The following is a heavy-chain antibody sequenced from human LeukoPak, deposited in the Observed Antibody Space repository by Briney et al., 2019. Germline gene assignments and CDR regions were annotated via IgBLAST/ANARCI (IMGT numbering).Heavy chain of an antibody. J-gene: IGHJ3*02. CDR2: INHSGST. CDR3: ARRRRRYCSGGHCYRTSAFDM. CDR1: GFTFSSYE. V-gene: IGHV4-34*01. D-gene: IGHD2-15*01. Sequence: PGGSLRLSCAASGFTFSSYEMNCVRQAPGKGLEWIGEINHSGSTNYNPSLKSRVTISLDTSKNQCSLNLSSVTAADTAVYYCARRRRRYCSGGHCYRTSAFDMWGQGTMVTVSS.